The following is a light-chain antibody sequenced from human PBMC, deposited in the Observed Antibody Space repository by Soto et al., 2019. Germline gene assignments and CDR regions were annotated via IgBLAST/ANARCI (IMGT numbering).Light chain of an antibody. Sequence: DIALTQSPDSLALSLGERATMNCKSSQSVLYSSYNKSYLAWYQVKPGRPPKLLFSWASTRESGVPDRFSGSGSGTDFTLTICSLQAEDVAVYYCQQYYSTLITFGQGTRLEIK. V-gene: IGKV4-1*01. CDR3: QQYYSTLIT. CDR2: WAS. CDR1: QSVLYSSYNKSY. J-gene: IGKJ5*01.